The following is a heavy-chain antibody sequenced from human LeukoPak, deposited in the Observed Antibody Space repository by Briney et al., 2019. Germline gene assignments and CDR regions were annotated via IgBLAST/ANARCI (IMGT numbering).Heavy chain of an antibody. V-gene: IGHV3-11*01. Sequence: LSLTCAVYGGTFSGYYWSWIRQAPGKGLEWLSYISSSGNTIYFADSVKGRFTISRDNAKNSLYLQMNSLRAEDTAVYYCAREKTVGPIDHWGQGTLVTVSS. D-gene: IGHD1-14*01. J-gene: IGHJ4*02. CDR2: ISSSGNTI. CDR1: GGTFSGYY. CDR3: AREKTVGPIDH.